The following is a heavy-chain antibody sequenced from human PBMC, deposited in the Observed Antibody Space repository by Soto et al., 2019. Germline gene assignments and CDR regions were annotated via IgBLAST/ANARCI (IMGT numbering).Heavy chain of an antibody. Sequence: GGSLRLSCAASGFTFSSYWMSWVRQAPGKGLEWVANIKQDGSEKYYVDSVKGRFTISRDNAKNSLYLQMNSLRAEDTAVYYCASTIFGVVIIDYYYYMDVWGKGTTVTVSS. CDR3: ASTIFGVVIIDYYYYMDV. CDR1: GFTFSSYW. J-gene: IGHJ6*03. CDR2: IKQDGSEK. V-gene: IGHV3-7*01. D-gene: IGHD3-3*01.